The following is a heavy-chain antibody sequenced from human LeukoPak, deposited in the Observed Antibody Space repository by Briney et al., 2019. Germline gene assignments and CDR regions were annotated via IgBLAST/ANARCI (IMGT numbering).Heavy chain of an antibody. J-gene: IGHJ6*02. D-gene: IGHD5-24*01. V-gene: IGHV4-39*07. Sequence: PSETLSLTCTVSGDSISSSAYFWAWIRQPPGKGLEWIGRIRNSGRTVYNPSLKSRVSMSLETSKNQFSLQLISVTAADTAVYYCARGHGGPGADYYYGVDVWGQGTTVTVSS. CDR1: GDSISSSAYF. CDR3: ARGHGGPGADYYYGVDV. CDR2: IRNSGRT.